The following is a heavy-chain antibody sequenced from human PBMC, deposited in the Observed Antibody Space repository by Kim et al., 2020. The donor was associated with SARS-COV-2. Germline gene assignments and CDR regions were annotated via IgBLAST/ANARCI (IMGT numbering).Heavy chain of an antibody. CDR2: ISSSSSYI. CDR3: ARDSRITIFSKRSWFDP. J-gene: IGHJ5*02. V-gene: IGHV3-21*01. CDR1: GFTFSSYS. Sequence: VSLRLSCAASGFTFSSYSMNWVRQAPGKGLEWVSSISSSSSYIYYADSVKGRFTISRDNAKNSLYLQMNSLRAEDTAVYYCARDSRITIFSKRSWFDPWGQGTLVTVSS. D-gene: IGHD3-3*01.